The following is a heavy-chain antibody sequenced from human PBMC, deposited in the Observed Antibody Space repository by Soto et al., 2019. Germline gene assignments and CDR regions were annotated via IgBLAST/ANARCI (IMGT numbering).Heavy chain of an antibody. J-gene: IGHJ6*01. CDR2: ISAYNGNT. V-gene: IGHV1-18*01. CDR3: ARGGARESGGVFVDHYSYAMDV. CDR1: GYTLSNYA. Sequence: QVQLVQSGAEVEKPGASVKVGCKASGYTLSNYAINWVRQAPGQGLAWMGCISAYNGNTNYAQKLQGRVTMTTDTSTSAAYMELRSLRSDDTAVYYLARGGARESGGVFVDHYSYAMDVLGQGTTVTVSS. D-gene: IGHD3-16*02.